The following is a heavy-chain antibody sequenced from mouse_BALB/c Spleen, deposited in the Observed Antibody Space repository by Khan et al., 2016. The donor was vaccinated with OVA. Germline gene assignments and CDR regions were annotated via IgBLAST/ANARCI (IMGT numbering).Heavy chain of an antibody. D-gene: IGHD1-1*01. CDR2: IYPGSGSI. J-gene: IGHJ1*01. CDR3: ARRSYYGSRFFDV. CDR1: GYNFTSYW. V-gene: IGHV1-55*01. Sequence: QVQLQQSGAELVKPGTSVKLSCKASGYNFTSYWINWVRLRPGQGLEWIGDIYPGSGSIHYNEKFKSKATLTVDTSSSTAYMQLSSLASEDSALYYCARRSYYGSRFFDVWGAGTTVTVSS.